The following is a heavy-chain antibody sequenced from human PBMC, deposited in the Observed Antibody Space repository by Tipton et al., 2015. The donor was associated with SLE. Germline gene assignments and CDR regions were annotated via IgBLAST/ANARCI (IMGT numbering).Heavy chain of an antibody. Sequence: SLRLSCEVSGFTVSGHYMSWVRQAPGKGLEWVSIIHRSGNTYYADSVKGRFTISRDNSKNTLYLQMNSLRAEDTAVHYCARGLSSTLEDAFDIWGQGTMVTVSS. V-gene: IGHV3-66*01. CDR3: ARGLSSTLEDAFDI. CDR1: GFTVSGHY. CDR2: IHRSGNT. J-gene: IGHJ3*02. D-gene: IGHD2-2*01.